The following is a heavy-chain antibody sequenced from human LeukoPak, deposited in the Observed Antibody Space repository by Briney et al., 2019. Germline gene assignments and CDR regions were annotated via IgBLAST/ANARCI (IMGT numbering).Heavy chain of an antibody. CDR3: ARVRRTYYYYMDV. CDR2: IYYSGST. V-gene: IGHV4-39*07. J-gene: IGHJ6*03. Sequence: SETLSLTCTVSGGSISSSSYYWGWIRQPPGKGLEWIGNIYYSGSTYYNPSLKSRVTISLDTSKNQFSLKLSSVTAADTAVYYCARVRRTYYYYMDVWGKGTTVTVSS. CDR1: GGSISSSSYY.